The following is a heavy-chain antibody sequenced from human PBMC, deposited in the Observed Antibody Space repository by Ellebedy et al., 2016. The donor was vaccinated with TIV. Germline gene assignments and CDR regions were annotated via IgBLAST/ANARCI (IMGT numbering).Heavy chain of an antibody. CDR3: ARHAMVGLIAAAGLDHFDY. CDR1: GGSIRSSSYY. Sequence: MPGGSLRPSCTVSGGSIRSSSYYWGWIRQPPGKGLEWIGSIYYSGSTYYNPSLESRVTISGDTSRNQFSLKVTSVTAADTAVYYCARHAMVGLIAAAGLDHFDYWGQGTLVTVSS. V-gene: IGHV4-39*01. J-gene: IGHJ4*02. D-gene: IGHD6-13*01. CDR2: IYYSGST.